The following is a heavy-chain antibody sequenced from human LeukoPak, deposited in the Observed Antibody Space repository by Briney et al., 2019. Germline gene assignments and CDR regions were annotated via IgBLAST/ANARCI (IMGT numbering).Heavy chain of an antibody. D-gene: IGHD3-16*02. CDR3: AKGGSYRSQPYFDY. CDR2: ISSSGSTI. CDR1: GFTFSSYE. J-gene: IGHJ4*02. Sequence: GGSLRLSCAASGFTFSSYEMNWVRQAPGKGLEWVSYISSSGSTIYYADSVKGRFTISRDNAKNSLYLQMNSLRAEDTAVYYCAKGGSYRSQPYFDYWGQGTPVTVSS. V-gene: IGHV3-48*03.